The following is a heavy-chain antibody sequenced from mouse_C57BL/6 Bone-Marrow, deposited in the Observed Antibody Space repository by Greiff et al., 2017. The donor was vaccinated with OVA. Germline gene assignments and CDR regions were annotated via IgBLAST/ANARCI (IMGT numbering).Heavy chain of an antibody. V-gene: IGHV1-7*01. Sequence: QVQLKQSGAELAKPGASVKLSCKASGYTFTSYWMHWVKQRPGQGLEWIGYINPSSGYTKYNQKFKDKATLTADKSSSTAYMQLSSLTYEDSAVYYCARLHYGPYYAMDYWGQGTSVTVSS. CDR3: ARLHYGPYYAMDY. CDR2: INPSSGYT. D-gene: IGHD1-2*01. J-gene: IGHJ4*01. CDR1: GYTFTSYW.